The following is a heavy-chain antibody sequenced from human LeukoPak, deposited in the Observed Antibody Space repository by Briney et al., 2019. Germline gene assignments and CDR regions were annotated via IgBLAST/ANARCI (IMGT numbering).Heavy chain of an antibody. CDR3: AREYSSGLSWFDP. D-gene: IGHD6-19*01. J-gene: IGHJ5*02. V-gene: IGHV4-61*01. CDR2: IYYSGST. Sequence: SETLSLTCTVSGGSVSSGSYYWSWIRQPPGKGLEWIGYIYYSGSTNYNPSLKSRVTISVDTSKNQFSLKLSSVTAADTAVYYCAREYSSGLSWFDPWGQGTLVTVSS. CDR1: GGSVSSGSYY.